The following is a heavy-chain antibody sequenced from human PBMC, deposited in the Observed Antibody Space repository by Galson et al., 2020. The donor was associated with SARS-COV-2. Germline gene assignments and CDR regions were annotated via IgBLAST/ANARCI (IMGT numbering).Heavy chain of an antibody. CDR2: IYSGGST. D-gene: IGHD3-22*01. V-gene: IGHV3-53*04. CDR1: GFTVSSNY. Sequence: TGGSLRLSCAASGFTVSSNYMSWVRQAPGKGLEWVPVIYSGGSTYYADSVQGRFTISRHNSKNTLYLQMNSLRAEDTAVYYCASYYDSSGYYSVAFDIWGQGTMVTVSS. CDR3: ASYYDSSGYYSVAFDI. J-gene: IGHJ3*02.